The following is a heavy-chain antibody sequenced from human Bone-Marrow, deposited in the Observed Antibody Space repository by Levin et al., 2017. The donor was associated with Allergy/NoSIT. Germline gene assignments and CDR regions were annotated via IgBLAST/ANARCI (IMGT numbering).Heavy chain of an antibody. CDR2: ISWNSGNV. J-gene: IGHJ4*02. V-gene: IGHV3-9*01. D-gene: IGHD1-20*01. CDR3: AREDNLNAKRALDY. CDR1: GFSFAGYA. Sequence: SLKISCAASGFSFAGYAMHWVRQAPGKGLEWVSSISWNSGNVDYADSVKGRFTISRDNAKNSLYLQMNSLRDEDTAVYYCAREDNLNAKRALDYWGQGTLVTVSS.